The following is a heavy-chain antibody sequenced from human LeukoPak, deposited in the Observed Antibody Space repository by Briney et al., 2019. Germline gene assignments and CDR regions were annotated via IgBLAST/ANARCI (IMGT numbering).Heavy chain of an antibody. V-gene: IGHV3-23*01. CDR2: ISGSGGST. J-gene: IGHJ6*03. CDR3: ASAGVRNYYYYMDV. D-gene: IGHD7-27*01. CDR1: GFTFSSYA. Sequence: PGGSLRLSCAASGFTFSSYAMSWVRQAPGKGLEWVSAISGSGGSTYYADSVKGRFTISRDNSKNTLYLQMNSLRAEDTAVYYCASAGVRNYYYYMDVWGKGTTVTVSS.